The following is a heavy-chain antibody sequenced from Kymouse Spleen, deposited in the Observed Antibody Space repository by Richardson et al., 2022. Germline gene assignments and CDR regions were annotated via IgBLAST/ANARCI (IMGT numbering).Heavy chain of an antibody. Sequence: EVQLVESGGGLVKPGGSLRLSCAASGFTFSSYSMNWVRQAPGKGLEWVSSISSSSSYIYYADSVKGRFTISRDNAKNSLYLQMNSLRAEDTAVYYCARGDYDSSGYYYVHYYYGMDVWGQGTTVTVSS. CDR1: GFTFSSYS. J-gene: IGHJ6*02. CDR3: ARGDYDSSGYYYVHYYYGMDV. CDR2: ISSSSSYI. V-gene: IGHV3-21*03. D-gene: IGHD3-22*01.